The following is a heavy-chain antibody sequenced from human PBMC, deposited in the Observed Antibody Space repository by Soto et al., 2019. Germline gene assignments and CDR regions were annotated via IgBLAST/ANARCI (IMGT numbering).Heavy chain of an antibody. V-gene: IGHV2-5*02. J-gene: IGHJ5*02. CDR2: IYWDDDK. Sequence: SGPTLVNPTQTLTLTCTFSGFSLSTSGVGEGWIRQPPGKALEWLALIYWDDDKRYSPSLKSRLTITKDTSKNQVVLTMTNMDPVDTATYYCAHTRITMVRVNWFDPWGQGTLVTVSS. CDR3: AHTRITMVRVNWFDP. CDR1: GFSLSTSGVG. D-gene: IGHD3-10*01.